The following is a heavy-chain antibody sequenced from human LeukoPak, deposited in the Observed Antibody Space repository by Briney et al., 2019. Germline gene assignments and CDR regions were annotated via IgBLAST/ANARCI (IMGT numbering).Heavy chain of an antibody. D-gene: IGHD3-22*01. Sequence: PGGSLRLSCAASGLTFSSSAMNWVRQAPGKGLEWVSSVSGSGGSTNYADSVKGRFTISRDNSKNTLYLQMSSLRAEDTAVYYCAKDPYDRGAYYFDYWGQGTLVTVSS. J-gene: IGHJ4*02. CDR3: AKDPYDRGAYYFDY. CDR1: GLTFSSSA. CDR2: VSGSGGST. V-gene: IGHV3-23*01.